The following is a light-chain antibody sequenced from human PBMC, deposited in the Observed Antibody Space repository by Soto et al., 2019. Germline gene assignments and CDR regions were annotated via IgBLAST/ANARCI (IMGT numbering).Light chain of an antibody. CDR1: QSVSSN. V-gene: IGKV3-15*01. CDR2: GAS. Sequence: EIVMTQSPATLSVSPGERATLSCRARQSVSSNLAWYQQKPGQPPRLLIYGASTRATGIPARFSGSGSETDFTLTISSLQSKDFAVYYCQQYNTWPLTFGAGTKVDIK. J-gene: IGKJ4*01. CDR3: QQYNTWPLT.